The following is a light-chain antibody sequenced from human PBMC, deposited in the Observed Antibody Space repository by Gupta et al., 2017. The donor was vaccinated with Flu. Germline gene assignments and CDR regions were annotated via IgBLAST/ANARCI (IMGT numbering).Light chain of an antibody. J-gene: IGKJ4*02. V-gene: IGKV3-20*01. Sequence: IVLTKSPGTLSLSPGERATLSCRASQSVSSSYLAWYQQKPGQAPRLLIYGASSRATGIPDRFSGSGSGTDFTLTISRLEPEDFAVYYCQQYGSSLLTFGGGTXVEIK. CDR2: GAS. CDR1: QSVSSSY. CDR3: QQYGSSLLT.